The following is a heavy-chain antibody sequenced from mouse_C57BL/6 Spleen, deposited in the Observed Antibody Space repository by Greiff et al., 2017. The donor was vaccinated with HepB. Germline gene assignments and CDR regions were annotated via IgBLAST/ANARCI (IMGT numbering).Heavy chain of an antibody. CDR3: ARREYDYDGEYYAMDY. Sequence: EVKLMESGPGLVKPSQSLSLTCSVTGYSITSGYYWNWIRQFPGNKLEWMGYISYDGSNNYNPSLKNRISITRDTSKNQFFLKLNSVTTEDTATYYCARREYDYDGEYYAMDYWGQGTSVTVSS. J-gene: IGHJ4*01. D-gene: IGHD2-4*01. CDR2: ISYDGSN. CDR1: GYSITSGYY. V-gene: IGHV3-6*01.